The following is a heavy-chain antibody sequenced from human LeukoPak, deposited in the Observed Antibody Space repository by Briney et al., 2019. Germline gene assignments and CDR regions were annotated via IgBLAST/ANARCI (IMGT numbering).Heavy chain of an antibody. CDR1: GFTFSHNA. V-gene: IGHV3-23*01. CDR2: ISGSGGVT. CDR3: ARRLDC. D-gene: IGHD1-1*01. Sequence: GGSLRLSCTASGFTFSHNAMMWVRQAPGKGLEWVAGISGSGGVTYYADSVKGRFTISRDNAKNSLYLQMSSLRAEDTAVYYCARRLDCWGQGTLVTVSS. J-gene: IGHJ4*02.